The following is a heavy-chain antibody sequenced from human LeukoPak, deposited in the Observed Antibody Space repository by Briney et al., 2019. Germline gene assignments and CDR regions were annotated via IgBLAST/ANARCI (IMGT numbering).Heavy chain of an antibody. V-gene: IGHV4-61*01. J-gene: IGHJ4*02. Sequence: SETLSLTCTVSGGSVSRSPYYWSWIRQPPGKGLEWIGYIYYSGSTNYNPSLKSRVTISVDTSKNQFSLRLSSVTAADAAVYYCARVTGYVMEDYFDYWGQGTLVTVSS. CDR2: IYYSGST. CDR3: ARVTGYVMEDYFDY. CDR1: GGSVSRSPYY. D-gene: IGHD6-13*01.